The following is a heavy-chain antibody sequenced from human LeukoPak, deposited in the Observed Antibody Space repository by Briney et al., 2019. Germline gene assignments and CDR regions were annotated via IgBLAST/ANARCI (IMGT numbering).Heavy chain of an antibody. CDR1: GYTFTGYY. V-gene: IGHV1-2*04. CDR3: ARADGSWSFYGMDV. Sequence: ASVKVSCKASGYTFTGYYMHWVRQAPGQGLEWMGWINPNSGGTNYAQKFQGWVTMTRDTSISTAYMELSRLRSDDTAVYYCARADGSWSFYGMDVWGQGTTVTVSS. J-gene: IGHJ6*02. D-gene: IGHD3-10*01. CDR2: INPNSGGT.